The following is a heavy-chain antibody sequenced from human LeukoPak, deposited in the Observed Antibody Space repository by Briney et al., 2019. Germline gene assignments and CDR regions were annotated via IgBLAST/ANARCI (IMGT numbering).Heavy chain of an antibody. CDR1: GFTFSGSA. J-gene: IGHJ6*02. CDR2: IRSKSNSYAT. CDR3: TRPDYYDSGGSDYYYGMDV. V-gene: IGHV3-73*01. D-gene: IGHD3-22*01. Sequence: PGGSLRLSCAASGFTFSGSAVHWVRQASGKGLEWVGRIRSKSNSYATAYAASVKGRFTISRDDSESTAYLQMNSLKTEDTAVYYCTRPDYYDSGGSDYYYGMDVWGQGTTVTVSS.